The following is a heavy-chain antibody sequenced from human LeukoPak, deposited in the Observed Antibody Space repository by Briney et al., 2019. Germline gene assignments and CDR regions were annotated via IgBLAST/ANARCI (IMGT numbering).Heavy chain of an antibody. CDR3: TRYDSSGYYAFDM. CDR1: GFTFSGSA. CDR2: IRSKADSYAT. Sequence: GGSLRLSCAASGFTFSGSAVHWVRQASGRGLEWVGRIRSKADSYATAYAASVLGRFTISRDDSKNTAYLQMNSLKTEDTAVYYCTRYDSSGYYAFDMWGQGTMVTVSS. V-gene: IGHV3-73*01. J-gene: IGHJ3*02. D-gene: IGHD3-22*01.